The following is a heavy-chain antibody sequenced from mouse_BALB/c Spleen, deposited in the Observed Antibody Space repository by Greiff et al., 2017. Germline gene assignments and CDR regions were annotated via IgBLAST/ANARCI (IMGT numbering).Heavy chain of an antibody. V-gene: IGHV5-12-2*01. J-gene: IGHJ4*01. CDR1: GFTFSSYT. Sequence: EVQRVESGGGLVQPGGSLKLSCAASGFTFSSYTMSWVRQTPEKRLEWVAYISNGGGSTYYPDTVKGRFTISRDNAKNTLYLQMSSLKSEDTAMYYCAKGATDYAMDYWGQGTSVTVSS. D-gene: IGHD3-1*01. CDR2: ISNGGGST. CDR3: AKGATDYAMDY.